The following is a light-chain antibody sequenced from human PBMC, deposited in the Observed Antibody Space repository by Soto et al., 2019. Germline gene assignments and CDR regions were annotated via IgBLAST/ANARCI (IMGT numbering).Light chain of an antibody. CDR1: SSNIGRNT. V-gene: IGLV1-44*01. J-gene: IGLJ2*01. CDR3: SSYAGSNNLV. Sequence: QSVLTQPPSASGTPGQRVTISCSGSSSNIGRNTVNWYQQLPGTAPKLLIYSSNQRPSGVPDRFSGSKSGNTASLTVSGLQAEDEADYYCSSYAGSNNLVFGGGTKLTVL. CDR2: SSN.